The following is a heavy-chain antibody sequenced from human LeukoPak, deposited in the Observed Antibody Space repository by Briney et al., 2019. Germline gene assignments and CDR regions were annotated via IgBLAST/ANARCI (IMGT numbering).Heavy chain of an antibody. V-gene: IGHV3-15*01. Sequence: GGSLGLSCAASGFTFSDAWMSWVRQAPGKGLVCVGRIKSKTDGGTTDYAAPVKGRFTISRDDSKNTLYLQMNSLKTEDTAVYYCTTKGPYYGSGSYYRGLDYWGQGTLVTVSS. J-gene: IGHJ4*02. D-gene: IGHD3-10*01. CDR3: TTKGPYYGSGSYYRGLDY. CDR1: GFTFSDAW. CDR2: IKSKTDGGTT.